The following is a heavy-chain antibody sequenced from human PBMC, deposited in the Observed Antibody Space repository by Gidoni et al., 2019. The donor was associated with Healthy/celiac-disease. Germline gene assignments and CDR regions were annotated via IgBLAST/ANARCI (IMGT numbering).Heavy chain of an antibody. CDR3: TTARYRYTCYEGNFDY. J-gene: IGHJ4*02. D-gene: IGHD5-12*01. Sequence: EVQLVESGGGLVKPGGSLRLSCAASGFTFGNAWMSWVRQAPGKGLELVGRIKSKTDGGTKDYAAPVKGRFTISRDDSKNTLELQMNRLKTEDTAVYDCTTARYRYTCYEGNFDYWGQGTLVTVSS. CDR1: GFTFGNAW. CDR2: IKSKTDGGTK. V-gene: IGHV3-15*01.